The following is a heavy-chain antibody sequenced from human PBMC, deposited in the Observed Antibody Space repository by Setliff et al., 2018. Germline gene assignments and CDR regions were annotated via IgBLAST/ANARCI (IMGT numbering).Heavy chain of an antibody. J-gene: IGHJ3*01. CDR3: TRHEDRNKCTSSSCYRENDAFDV. Sequence: PGGSLRLSCTVSGFTFGDYAMSWVRQAPGKGLEWVGLIRDKDYDATTLYAASVKGRFTMSRDDSRDIGYLQMDSLNSEDTAIYYRTRHEDRNKCTSSSCYRENDAFDVWGQGAMVTVSS. V-gene: IGHV3-49*04. CDR1: GFTFGDYA. D-gene: IGHD2-2*01. CDR2: IRDKDYDATT.